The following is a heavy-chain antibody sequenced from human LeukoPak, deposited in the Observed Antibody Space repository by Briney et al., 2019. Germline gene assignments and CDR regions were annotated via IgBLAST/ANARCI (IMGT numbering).Heavy chain of an antibody. D-gene: IGHD2-21*01. CDR3: AREMGIVYFDY. V-gene: IGHV3-33*01. CDR1: GFRFSSYG. J-gene: IGHJ4*02. Sequence: RGSLRLSCTASGFRFSSYGIHWVRQTPGKGLEWVALVSYDGSNKDYADSVKGRFTISRDNSKNTVYLQINSLRAVDTAVYYCAREMGIVYFDYWGQGTLVTVSS. CDR2: VSYDGSNK.